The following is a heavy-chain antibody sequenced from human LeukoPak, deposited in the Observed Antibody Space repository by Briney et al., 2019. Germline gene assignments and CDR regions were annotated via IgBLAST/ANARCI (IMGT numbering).Heavy chain of an antibody. J-gene: IGHJ4*02. CDR1: GFSFSDAW. CDR3: TTYGSGRKFDY. D-gene: IGHD3-10*01. V-gene: IGHV3-15*04. CDR2: IESKTVGGTT. Sequence: GGSLRVSCAASGFSFSDAWMSWVRQIPGKGLEWVGRIESKTVGGTTEYAAPVKGRFTISRDDSTNTLYLQMNSLKSEDTAVYYCTTYGSGRKFDYWGQGILVTVSS.